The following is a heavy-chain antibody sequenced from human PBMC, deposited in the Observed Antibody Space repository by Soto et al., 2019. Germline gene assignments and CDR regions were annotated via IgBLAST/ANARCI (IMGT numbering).Heavy chain of an antibody. V-gene: IGHV1-18*01. D-gene: IGHD3-22*01. Sequence: GASVKVSCKASGGTFSSYGISWVRQAPGQGLEWMGWISAYNGNTNYAQKLQGRVTMTTDTSTSTAYMELRSLRSDDTAVYYCARDAVYYYDSSGYSLNWFDPWGQGTLVTVSS. CDR1: GGTFSSYG. CDR3: ARDAVYYYDSSGYSLNWFDP. CDR2: ISAYNGNT. J-gene: IGHJ5*02.